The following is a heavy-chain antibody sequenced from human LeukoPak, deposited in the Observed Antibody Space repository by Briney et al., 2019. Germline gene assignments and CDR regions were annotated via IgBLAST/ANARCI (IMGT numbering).Heavy chain of an antibody. Sequence: PSETLSLTCAVYGGSFSGHYWTWIRQPPGKGLEWIGEIDHSGNTNYNPALKSRVTISVDTTKNQFSLKLSSVTAADTAAYYCARLRNLDYWGQGTLVTVSS. CDR3: ARLRNLDY. J-gene: IGHJ4*02. D-gene: IGHD4-17*01. V-gene: IGHV4-34*01. CDR2: IDHSGNT. CDR1: GGSFSGHY.